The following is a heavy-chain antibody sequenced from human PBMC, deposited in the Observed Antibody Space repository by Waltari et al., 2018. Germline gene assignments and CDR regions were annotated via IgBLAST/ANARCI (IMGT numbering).Heavy chain of an antibody. CDR2: MNPSSGGT. Sequence: QVHLVQSGAEVRKPGASVKVSCKASGYTFTDYFIQWIRQAPGQGLEWMGWMNPSSGGTNFAQKFQGRVTMTRNTSITTAYLELSRLTSDDTAVDYGTRAQYYRLYRGLDYRAQGTLVTVSS. D-gene: IGHD2-8*01. V-gene: IGHV1-2*02. CDR3: TRAQYYRLYRGLDY. J-gene: IGHJ4*02. CDR1: GYTFTDYF.